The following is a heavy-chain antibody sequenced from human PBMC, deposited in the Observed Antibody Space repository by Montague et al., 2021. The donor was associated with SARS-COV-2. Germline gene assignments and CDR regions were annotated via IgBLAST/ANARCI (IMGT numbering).Heavy chain of an antibody. D-gene: IGHD3-16*02. CDR2: ISTSAYTT. V-gene: IGHV3-48*03. J-gene: IGHJ3*02. CDR3: TRDYRSVVGDGLDI. Sequence: SLRLSCAASGFTFSYYDMNWVRQAPGKGPEWISYISTSAYTTSYAGSVEGRFTISRDNVKNSLYLQMNSLRVEDTAVYYCTRDYRSVVGDGLDIWGQGTKVTVSS. CDR1: GFTFSYYD.